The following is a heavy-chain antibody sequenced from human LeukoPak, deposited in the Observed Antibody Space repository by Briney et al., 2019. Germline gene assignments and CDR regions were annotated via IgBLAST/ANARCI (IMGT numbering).Heavy chain of an antibody. CDR1: GLTVSSNY. CDR3: AREFEVAGLAMDV. Sequence: GGSLRLSCAASGLTVSSNYMSWVRQAPGKGLEWVSVIYSGGSTYYAESVKGRFTIPRDNSKNTLYLQMKSLRAEDTAVYYCAREFEVAGLAMDVWGKGTTVTVSS. CDR2: IYSGGST. V-gene: IGHV3-53*01. J-gene: IGHJ6*04. D-gene: IGHD6-19*01.